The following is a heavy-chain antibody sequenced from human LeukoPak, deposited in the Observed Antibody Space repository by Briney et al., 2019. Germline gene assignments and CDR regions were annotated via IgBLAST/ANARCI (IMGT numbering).Heavy chain of an antibody. Sequence: GGSLRLSCAASGFTFSSYGMHWVRQAPGKGLEWVAVIRYDGSNKYYADSVKGRFTISRDNSKNTLYLQMNSLRAEDTAVYYCAKGPKSVGATTSVDYWGQGTLVTVSS. CDR1: GFTFSSYG. J-gene: IGHJ4*02. CDR3: AKGPKSVGATTSVDY. CDR2: IRYDGSNK. D-gene: IGHD1-26*01. V-gene: IGHV3-30*02.